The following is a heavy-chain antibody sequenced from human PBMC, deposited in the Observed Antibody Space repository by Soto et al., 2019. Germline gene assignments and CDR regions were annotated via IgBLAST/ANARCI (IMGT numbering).Heavy chain of an antibody. Sequence: SETLSLTCTVSGGSVSSGIYYWSWIRQPPGKGLEWIGYIFSSGTTYYNPSLKSRLTMSLDTSQNQFSLKLNSVTAADTAVYFCARVPSPFDFYYAMDVWGQGTTVTVSS. V-gene: IGHV4-30-4*02. CDR3: ARVPSPFDFYYAMDV. CDR1: GGSVSSGIYY. J-gene: IGHJ6*02. D-gene: IGHD3-16*01. CDR2: IFSSGTT.